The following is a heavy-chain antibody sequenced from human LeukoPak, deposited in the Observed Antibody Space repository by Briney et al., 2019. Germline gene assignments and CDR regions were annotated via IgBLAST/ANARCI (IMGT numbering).Heavy chain of an antibody. V-gene: IGHV3-30*18. Sequence: GGSLRLSCAASGFTFSSYGMHWVRQAPGKGLEWVAVISYDGSNKYYADSVKGRFTISRDNSKNTLYLQMNSLRAEDTAVYYCAKDSDVLVYYYDSSGYFPCDYWGQGTLVTVSS. CDR1: GFTFSSYG. CDR2: ISYDGSNK. J-gene: IGHJ4*02. D-gene: IGHD3-22*01. CDR3: AKDSDVLVYYYDSSGYFPCDY.